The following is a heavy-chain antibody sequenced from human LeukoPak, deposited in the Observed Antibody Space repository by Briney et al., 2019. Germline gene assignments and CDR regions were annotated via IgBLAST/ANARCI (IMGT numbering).Heavy chain of an antibody. CDR2: ISSSSSYI. CDR1: GFTFSSYS. J-gene: IGHJ6*03. CDR3: AKDSNPAGYYYMDV. V-gene: IGHV3-21*01. D-gene: IGHD1-14*01. Sequence: GGSLRLSXAASGFTFSSYSMNWVRQAPGKGLEWVSSISSSSSYIYYADSVKGRFTISRDNAKNSLYLQMNSLRAEDTAVYYCAKDSNPAGYYYMDVWGKGTTVTVSS.